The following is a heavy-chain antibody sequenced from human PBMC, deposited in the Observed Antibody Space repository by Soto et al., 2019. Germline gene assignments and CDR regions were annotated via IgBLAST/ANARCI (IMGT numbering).Heavy chain of an antibody. CDR3: ARTPITQTTYGMDA. CDR1: GYTFTSYY. Sequence: GASVKVSCKASGYTFTSYYIHWVRQAPGQGLEWMGIINPSGGSTRYAQKFQGKVTITRDTSTSTVYMELTYLRSEDTAVFYCARTPITQTTYGMDAGGQGTRVT. D-gene: IGHD1-1*01. CDR2: INPSGGST. J-gene: IGHJ6*02. V-gene: IGHV1-46*01.